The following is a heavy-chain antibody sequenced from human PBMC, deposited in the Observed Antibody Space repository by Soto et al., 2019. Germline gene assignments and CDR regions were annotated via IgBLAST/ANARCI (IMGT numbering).Heavy chain of an antibody. D-gene: IGHD1-26*01. J-gene: IGHJ4*02. CDR3: ARGNKVGATPPGY. CDR1: GYTFTSYA. Sequence: ASAKVSCKASGYTFTSYAMHWVRQAPGQRLEWMGWINAGNGNTKYSQKFQGRVTITRDTSASTAYMELSSLRSEDTAVYYCARGNKVGATPPGYWGQGTLVTVSS. CDR2: INAGNGNT. V-gene: IGHV1-3*01.